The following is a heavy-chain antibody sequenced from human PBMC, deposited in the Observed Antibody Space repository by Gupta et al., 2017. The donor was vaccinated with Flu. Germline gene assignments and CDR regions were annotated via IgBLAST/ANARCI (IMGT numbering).Heavy chain of an antibody. D-gene: IGHD6-13*01. V-gene: IGHV3-23*01. CDR2: ISGSGGST. CDR1: GFTFSSYD. CDR3: AKDGNSSWPPPGWFDP. Sequence: EVQLLESGGGLVQPGGSLRPSCAAPGFTFSSYDLSWFRQAPGKGLEGVSAISGSGGSTYYADSVKGRFTISRDNSKNTLYLQMNSLRAEDTAVYYCAKDGNSSWPPPGWFDPWGQGTLVTVSS. J-gene: IGHJ5*02.